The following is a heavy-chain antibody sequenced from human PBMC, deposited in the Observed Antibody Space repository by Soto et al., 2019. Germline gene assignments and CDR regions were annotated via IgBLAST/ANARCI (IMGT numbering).Heavy chain of an antibody. J-gene: IGHJ4*02. CDR3: ARQAVDEGYSGGWYFDA. D-gene: IGHD6-19*01. V-gene: IGHV4-39*01. CDR2: VSYNVRT. CDR1: GGSISSRSYF. Sequence: QLLLQESGPGLVKPSETLFLTCTVSGGSISSRSYFWGWIRQPPGKGLEWIGSVSYNVRTYSNPSLKSRLTMSVDTSKNQFFLKLTSVTAADTAVYYCARQAVDEGYSGGWYFDAWGQGTLVTVSS.